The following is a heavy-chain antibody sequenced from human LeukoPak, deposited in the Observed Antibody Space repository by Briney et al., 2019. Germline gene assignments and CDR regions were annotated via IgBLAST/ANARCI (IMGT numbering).Heavy chain of an antibody. CDR2: IYHSGST. D-gene: IGHD1-26*01. CDR3: ARRGSGSRYYFDY. Sequence: SETLSLTCTVSGGSISSGYYWGWIRQPPGKGLEWIGSIYHSGSTYYNPSLKSRVTISVDTSKNQFSLKLSSVTAADTAVYYCARRGSGSRYYFDYWGQGTLVTVSS. J-gene: IGHJ4*02. CDR1: GGSISSGYY. V-gene: IGHV4-38-2*02.